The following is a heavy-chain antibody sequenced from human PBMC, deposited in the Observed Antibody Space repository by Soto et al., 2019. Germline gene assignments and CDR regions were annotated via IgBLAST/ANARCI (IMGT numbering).Heavy chain of an antibody. J-gene: IGHJ6*02. CDR2: ISAYNGNT. CDR1: GCTFTRYG. CDR3: ARVRGYNDYYYYGMDV. D-gene: IGHD1-1*01. Sequence: GASVKVSCKASGCTFTRYGISWVRQAPGQGLEWMGWISAYNGNTNYAQKLQGRVTMTTDTSTSTAYMELGSLRSDDTAVYYCARVRGYNDYYYYGMDVWGQGTTVTVSS. V-gene: IGHV1-18*01.